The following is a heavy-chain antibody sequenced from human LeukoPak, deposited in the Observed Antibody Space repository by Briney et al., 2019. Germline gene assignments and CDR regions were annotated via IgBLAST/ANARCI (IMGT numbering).Heavy chain of an antibody. CDR3: VRSANNCFDF. Sequence: ASVKVSCKASGYTFTGNYLHWVRQVPGQGLEWVGWIYPKSGGTKQAQKFQGRVTMTRDTSITTAYMELNRLRSDDMAIYYCVRSANNCFDFWGQGTLVTVSS. J-gene: IGHJ4*02. D-gene: IGHD5-24*01. CDR1: GYTFTGNY. CDR2: IYPKSGGT. V-gene: IGHV1-2*02.